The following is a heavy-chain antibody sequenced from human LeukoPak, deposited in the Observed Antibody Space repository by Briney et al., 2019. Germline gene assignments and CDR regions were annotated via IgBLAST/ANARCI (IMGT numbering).Heavy chain of an antibody. CDR2: ISYDGSNK. CDR3: ARDRIAVAGIFDY. J-gene: IGHJ4*02. CDR1: RFTFSSYA. D-gene: IGHD6-19*01. V-gene: IGHV3-30-3*01. Sequence: GGSLRLSCAASRFTFSSYAMHWVRQAPGKGLEWVAVISYDGSNKYYADSVKGRFTISRDNSNNTLYLQMNSLRAEDTAVYYCARDRIAVAGIFDYWGQGTLVTVSS.